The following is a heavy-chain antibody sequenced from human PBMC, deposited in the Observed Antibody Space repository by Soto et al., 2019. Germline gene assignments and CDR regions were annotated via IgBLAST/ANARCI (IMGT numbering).Heavy chain of an antibody. D-gene: IGHD2-8*01. CDR1: GGSISSYY. CDR2: IYYSGST. V-gene: IGHV4-59*01. J-gene: IGHJ6*03. Sequence: SETLSLTCTVSGGSISSYYWSWIRQPPGKGLEWIGYIYYSGSTNYNPSLKSRVTISVDTSKNQFSLKLSSVTAADTAVYYCARGATCTNGVCYNPAPYYYYYYMDVWGKGTTVTVSS. CDR3: ARGATCTNGVCYNPAPYYYYYYMDV.